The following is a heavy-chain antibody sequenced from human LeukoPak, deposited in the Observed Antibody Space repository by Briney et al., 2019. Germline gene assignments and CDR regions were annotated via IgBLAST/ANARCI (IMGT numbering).Heavy chain of an antibody. CDR1: GGSISSGDYY. D-gene: IGHD3-22*01. Sequence: PSETLSLTCTVSGGSISSGDYYWSWIRQPPGKGLEWIGYIYYSGSTYYNPSLKSRVTISVDTSKNQFSLKLSSVTAADTAVYYCARDPMIVGREAFDIWGQGTMVIDSS. CDR3: ARDPMIVGREAFDI. V-gene: IGHV4-30-4*02. J-gene: IGHJ3*02. CDR2: IYYSGST.